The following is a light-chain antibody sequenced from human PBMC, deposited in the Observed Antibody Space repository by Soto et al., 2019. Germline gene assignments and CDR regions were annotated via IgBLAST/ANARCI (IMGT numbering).Light chain of an antibody. CDR3: QQYDNGWT. CDR2: GAS. J-gene: IGKJ1*01. Sequence: EIVMTQSPATLSVSPGERATLPCRASQSVGSNLAWYQKKPGQAPRLLINGASTRATGIPTRFSGSGSGTELPLTISRLQSEDFAVQYRQQYDNGWTFGPRTRAEMK. V-gene: IGKV3-15*01. CDR1: QSVGSN.